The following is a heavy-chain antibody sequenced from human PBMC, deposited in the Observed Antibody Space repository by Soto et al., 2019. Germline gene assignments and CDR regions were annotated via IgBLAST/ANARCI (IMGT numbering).Heavy chain of an antibody. J-gene: IGHJ4*02. CDR3: ARERKSYYGSGSYSGSIDY. Sequence: QVQLVESGGGVVQPGRSLRLSCAASGFTFSSYGMHWVRQAPGKGLEWVAVIWYDGSNKYYADSVKGRFTISRDNSKNTLYLQMNSLRAEDTAVYYCARERKSYYGSGSYSGSIDYWGQGTLVTVSS. D-gene: IGHD3-10*01. V-gene: IGHV3-33*01. CDR1: GFTFSSYG. CDR2: IWYDGSNK.